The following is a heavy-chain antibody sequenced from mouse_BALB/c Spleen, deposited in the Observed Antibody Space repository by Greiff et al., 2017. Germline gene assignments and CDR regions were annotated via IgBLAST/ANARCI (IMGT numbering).Heavy chain of an antibody. Sequence: VQLQQSGPELVRPGVSVKISCKGSGYTFTDYAMHWVKQSHAKSLEWIGVISPYSGNTNYNQKFKGKATMTVDKSSSIAYMELARLTSEDSAIYYCERRRYWCFDVWGAGTTGNGSS. J-gene: IGHJ1*01. V-gene: IGHV1-67*01. CDR3: ERRRYWCFDV. CDR2: ISPYSGNT. CDR1: GYTFTDYA.